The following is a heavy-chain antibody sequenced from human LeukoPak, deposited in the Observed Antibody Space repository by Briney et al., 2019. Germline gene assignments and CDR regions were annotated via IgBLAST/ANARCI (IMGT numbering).Heavy chain of an antibody. CDR3: AKEENYYDSSGYRHNAY. J-gene: IGHJ4*02. V-gene: IGHV3-23*01. D-gene: IGHD3-22*01. CDR2: ISGSGGRT. CDR1: GFTFSSYG. Sequence: PGGSLRLSCAASGFTFSSYGMSWVRQAPGKGLEWVSAISGSGGRTYYADSVKGRFTISRDNSKNTLYLQMNSLRAEDTAVYYCAKEENYYDSSGYRHNAYWGQGTLVTVSS.